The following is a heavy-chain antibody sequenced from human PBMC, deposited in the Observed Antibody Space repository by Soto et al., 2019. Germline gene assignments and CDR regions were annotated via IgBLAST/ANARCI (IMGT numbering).Heavy chain of an antibody. CDR3: ARGTRWRRLSYSYGMDV. J-gene: IGHJ6*02. V-gene: IGHV6-1*01. CDR2: TYYRSQWYS. D-gene: IGHD2-21*02. Sequence: PSQTLSLTCAISGDSVSSNTASWNWIRQSPSRGLVWLGRTYYRSQWYSDYDFSVKSRITINPDTSKNQFSLRLDSVTPEDTAVYYCARGTRWRRLSYSYGMDVCGQGTTVTVSS. CDR1: GDSVSSNTAS.